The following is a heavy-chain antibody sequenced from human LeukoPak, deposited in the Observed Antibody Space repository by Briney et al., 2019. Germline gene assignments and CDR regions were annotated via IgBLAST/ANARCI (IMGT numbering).Heavy chain of an antibody. CDR1: GYTFTGYY. Sequence: ASVKVSCKASGYTFTGYYMHWVRQAPGQGLEWMGRINPNSGGTNYAQKFQGRVTMTRDTSISTAYMELSRLRSDDTAVYYCARGRPSYCSGGSCYYMDVWGKGTTVTVSS. CDR3: ARGRPSYCSGGSCYYMDV. D-gene: IGHD2-15*01. J-gene: IGHJ6*03. CDR2: INPNSGGT. V-gene: IGHV1-2*06.